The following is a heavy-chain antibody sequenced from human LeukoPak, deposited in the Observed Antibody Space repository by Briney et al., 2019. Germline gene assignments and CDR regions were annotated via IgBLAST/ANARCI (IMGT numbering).Heavy chain of an antibody. CDR3: AKDMALVVVTDNGMDV. CDR1: GLTFSGAD. V-gene: IGHV3-73*01. CDR2: IRTKGNRYAT. D-gene: IGHD2-21*02. J-gene: IGHJ6*02. Sequence: GGSLRLSCAASGLTFSGADMHWVRQASGKGLEWVGRIRTKGNRYATAYAASVKGRFTTSRDDSKNTAYLQMNSLRAEDTAVYYCAKDMALVVVTDNGMDVWGQGTTVTVSS.